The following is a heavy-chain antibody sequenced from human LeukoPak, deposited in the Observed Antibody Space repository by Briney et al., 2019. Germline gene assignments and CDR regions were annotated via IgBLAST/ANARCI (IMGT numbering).Heavy chain of an antibody. J-gene: IGHJ6*03. CDR3: ARAHKGRTGYYYYMDV. Sequence: GGSLRLSCAASGFTFSSYWMSWVRQAPGKGLEWVANIKQDGSEKYYVDSVKGRFTISRDNAKNSLYLQMNSLKAEDTAVYYCARAHKGRTGYYYYMDVWGKGTTVTISS. CDR1: GFTFSSYW. CDR2: IKQDGSEK. V-gene: IGHV3-7*01.